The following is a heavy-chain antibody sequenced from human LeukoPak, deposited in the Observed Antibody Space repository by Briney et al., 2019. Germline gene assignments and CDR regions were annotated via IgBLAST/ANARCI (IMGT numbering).Heavy chain of an antibody. CDR3: ARAARYCSGSSWQSSGQRGYNWFDP. CDR1: GGSFSGYY. D-gene: IGHD2-15*01. CDR2: INHSGST. Sequence: SETLSLTCAVYGGSFSGYYWSWIRQPPGKGLEWIGEINHSGSTNYNPSLKSRVTISVDTSKNQFSLKLSSVTAADTAVYYCARAARYCSGSSWQSSGQRGYNWFDPWGQGTLVTVSS. J-gene: IGHJ5*02. V-gene: IGHV4-34*01.